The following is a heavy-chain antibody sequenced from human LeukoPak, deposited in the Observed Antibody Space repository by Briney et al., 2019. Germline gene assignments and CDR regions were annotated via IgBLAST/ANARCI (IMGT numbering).Heavy chain of an antibody. V-gene: IGHV1-69*05. CDR2: IIPIFGTA. CDR3: ATAPPTTTVTDY. CDR1: GGTFSSYA. Sequence: SVTVSCKASGGTFSSYAISWVRQAPGEGLEWMGGIIPIFGTANYAQKFQGRVTITTDESTSTAYMELSSLRSEDTAVYYCATAPPTTTVTDYWGQGTLVTVSS. D-gene: IGHD4-17*01. J-gene: IGHJ4*02.